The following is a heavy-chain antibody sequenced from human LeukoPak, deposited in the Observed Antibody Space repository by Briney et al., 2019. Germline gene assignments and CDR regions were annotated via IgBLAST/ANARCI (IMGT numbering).Heavy chain of an antibody. J-gene: IGHJ4*02. CDR1: VGSISSYY. Sequence: SETLSLTCIVSVGSISSYYWNWIRQPAGKGLEWIGRVYSSGTTDYNPSPKSRVTISLDKSKNHFSLKLTSVTAADTAVYFCARGTPMVRGAALFFDYWGQGILVTVSS. V-gene: IGHV4-4*07. CDR3: ARGTPMVRGAALFFDY. CDR2: VYSSGTT. D-gene: IGHD3-10*01.